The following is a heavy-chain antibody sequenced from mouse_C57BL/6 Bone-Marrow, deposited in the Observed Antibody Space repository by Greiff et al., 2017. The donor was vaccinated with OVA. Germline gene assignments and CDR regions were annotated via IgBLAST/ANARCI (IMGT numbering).Heavy chain of an antibody. CDR1: GFTFSDYY. Sequence: EVQLVESGGGLVQPGGSLKLSCAASGFTFSDYYVYWVRQTPEKRLEWVAYISNGGGSTYYPDTVKGRFTISRDNAKNTLYLQMSRLKSEDTAMYYCAIITTKRSYFDYWGQGTTLTVSS. CDR3: AIITTKRSYFDY. CDR2: ISNGGGST. D-gene: IGHD1-1*01. J-gene: IGHJ2*01. V-gene: IGHV5-12*01.